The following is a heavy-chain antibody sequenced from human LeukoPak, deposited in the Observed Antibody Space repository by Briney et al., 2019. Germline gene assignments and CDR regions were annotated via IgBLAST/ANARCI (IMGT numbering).Heavy chain of an antibody. CDR1: GFTFSTYA. J-gene: IGHJ4*02. CDR3: AKILGSGSYYYFDY. Sequence: GGSLRLSCAASGFTFSTYAMNWVRQAPGKGLEWVSTITGGGGNTYYADSVKGRFTISRDNSKNTLYLQMNSLRAEVTAVYYCAKILGSGSYYYFDYWGQGTLVTVSS. V-gene: IGHV3-23*01. D-gene: IGHD3-10*01. CDR2: ITGGGGNT.